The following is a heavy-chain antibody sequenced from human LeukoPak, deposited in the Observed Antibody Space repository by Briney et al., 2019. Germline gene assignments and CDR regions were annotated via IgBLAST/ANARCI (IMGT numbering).Heavy chain of an antibody. Sequence: GGSLRLSCAASGFTFSSYAMHWVRQAPGKGLEWVAVISYDGSNKYYADSVKGRFTISRDNSKSTLYLQMNSLRAEDTAVYYCARDDSSGYWSLDYWGQGTLVTVSS. V-gene: IGHV3-30-3*01. CDR3: ARDDSSGYWSLDY. CDR1: GFTFSSYA. CDR2: ISYDGSNK. J-gene: IGHJ4*02. D-gene: IGHD3-22*01.